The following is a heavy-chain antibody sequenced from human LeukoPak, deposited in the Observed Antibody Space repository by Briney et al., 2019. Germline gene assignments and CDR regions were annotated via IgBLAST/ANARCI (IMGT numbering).Heavy chain of an antibody. CDR2: INHLGST. Sequence: SETLSLTCGVYGGSFSGYYYNWIRQSPGKGLEWIAEINHLGSTNYNPSLKSRVAISIDTSKSQFPLRLSSVTAADTAVHYCARGGYNIDWMKDAPDNWGQGTLVTVSS. D-gene: IGHD3-9*01. J-gene: IGHJ4*02. V-gene: IGHV4-34*01. CDR1: GGSFSGYY. CDR3: ARGGYNIDWMKDAPDN.